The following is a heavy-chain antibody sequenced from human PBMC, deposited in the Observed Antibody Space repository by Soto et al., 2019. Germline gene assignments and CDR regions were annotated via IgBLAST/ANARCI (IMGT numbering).Heavy chain of an antibody. J-gene: IGHJ6*02. CDR3: ARAGFTMVRGVIIKPWPYYYGMAV. CDR2: IIPIFGTA. CDR1: GGTFSSYA. Sequence: ASVKVSCKASGGTFSSYAISWVRQAPGQGLEWMGGIIPIFGTANYAQKFQGRVTITADESTSTAYMELSSLRSEDTAVYYCARAGFTMVRGVIIKPWPYYYGMAVWGQGTTVTVSS. D-gene: IGHD3-10*01. V-gene: IGHV1-69*13.